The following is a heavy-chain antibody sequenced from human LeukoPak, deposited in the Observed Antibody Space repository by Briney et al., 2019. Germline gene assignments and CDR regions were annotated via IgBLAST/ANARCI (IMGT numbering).Heavy chain of an antibody. J-gene: IGHJ4*02. Sequence: SETLSLTCTVSGGSISSSSYYWGWIRQPPGKGLEWIGSIYYSGSTYYNPSLKSRVTISVDTSKNQFSLKLSSVTAADTAVYYCASLLPDYYDKIFDYWGQGTLVTVSS. CDR3: ASLLPDYYDKIFDY. CDR1: GGSISSSSYY. D-gene: IGHD3-22*01. V-gene: IGHV4-39*01. CDR2: IYYSGST.